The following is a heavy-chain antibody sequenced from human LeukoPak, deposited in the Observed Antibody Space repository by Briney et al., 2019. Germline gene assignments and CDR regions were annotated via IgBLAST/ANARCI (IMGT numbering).Heavy chain of an antibody. CDR2: ISGSGSST. CDR3: AKKYCSGTACTSPWFDY. CDR1: GFTFSSYA. D-gene: IGHD2-2*01. V-gene: IGHV3-23*01. Sequence: PGGSLRLSCAASGFTFSSYAMSWVRQAPGKGLEWVSAISGSGSSTYFADSVKGRFTISRDNSKNTLYLQMNSLRAEDTALYYCAKKYCSGTACTSPWFDYWGQGTLVSVSS. J-gene: IGHJ4*02.